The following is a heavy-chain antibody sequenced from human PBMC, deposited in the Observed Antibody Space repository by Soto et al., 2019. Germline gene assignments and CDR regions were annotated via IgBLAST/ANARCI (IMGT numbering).Heavy chain of an antibody. CDR2: ISRASNVI. CDR3: ATSGYLTADRAFDF. D-gene: IGHD5-18*01. CDR1: GFSFHYYT. V-gene: IGHV3-21*06. Sequence: EVLLVESGGGLVKPGESLRLSCAASGFSFHYYTMNWVRQAPGKGLEWVSAISRASNVIFYADSVEGRFTISRDNAQNLLYLNMNSLRAEDTAIYYCATSGYLTADRAFDFWGQGTVVTVS. J-gene: IGHJ3*01.